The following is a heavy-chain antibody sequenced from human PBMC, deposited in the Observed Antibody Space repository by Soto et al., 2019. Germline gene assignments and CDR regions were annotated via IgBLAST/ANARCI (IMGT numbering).Heavy chain of an antibody. V-gene: IGHV4-59*08. CDR1: GGSITGYC. CDR3: ARHKRGAWYWEY. Sequence: PSETLSLTCSVSGGSITGYCWNWVRQPPERGLEWIGYLCSTGQNGYNPSLNSRGTISLDTSKNQFSLHLRSVTTADTAIYYCARHKRGAWYWEYWGQGTLVTVS. D-gene: IGHD2-8*02. J-gene: IGHJ4*02. CDR2: LCSTGQN.